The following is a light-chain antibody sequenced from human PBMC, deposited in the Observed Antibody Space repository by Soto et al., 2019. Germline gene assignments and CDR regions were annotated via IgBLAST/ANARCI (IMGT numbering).Light chain of an antibody. V-gene: IGKV1-5*03. CDR3: QQYNTYPLT. CDR2: KAS. CDR1: QSISTW. Sequence: DIQMTQSPSTLSASVGDRVTITCGASQSISTWLAWYQQKPGKAPKLLIYKASTLEGGVPSRFSGSGSGTEFNITFSSLQPDDFATYYCQQYNTYPLTFGGGTTVEIK. J-gene: IGKJ4*01.